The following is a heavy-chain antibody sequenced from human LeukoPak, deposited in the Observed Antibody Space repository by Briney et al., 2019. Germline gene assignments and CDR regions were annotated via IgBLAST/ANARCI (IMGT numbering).Heavy chain of an antibody. CDR2: IYYSGST. J-gene: IGHJ5*02. D-gene: IGHD1-26*01. CDR3: ARGLRIVGATMSWFDP. V-gene: IGHV4-59*01. CDR1: GGSISSYY. Sequence: PSQTLSLTCTVSGGSISSYYWSWIRQPPGKGLEWIGYIYYSGSTNYNPSLKSRVTISVDTSKNQFSLKLSSVTAADTAVYYCARGLRIVGATMSWFDPWGQGTLVTVSS.